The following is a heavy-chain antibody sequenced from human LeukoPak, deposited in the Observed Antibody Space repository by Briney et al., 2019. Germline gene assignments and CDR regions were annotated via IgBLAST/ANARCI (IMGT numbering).Heavy chain of an antibody. J-gene: IGHJ4*02. CDR3: AKTDSSSPDY. D-gene: IGHD6-13*01. V-gene: IGHV3-9*01. CDR2: ISWNSGSI. CDR1: GFTFDDYA. Sequence: PGGSLRLSCAASGFTFDDYAMHWVRQAPGKGLEWVSGISWNSGSIGYADSVKGRFTISRDNSNNTVYLQMNSLRAEDSAVYYCAKTDSSSPDYWGQGTLVTVSS.